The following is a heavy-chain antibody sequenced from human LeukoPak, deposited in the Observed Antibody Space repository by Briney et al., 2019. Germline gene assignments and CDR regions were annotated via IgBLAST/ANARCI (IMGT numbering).Heavy chain of an antibody. J-gene: IGHJ4*02. CDR2: VNLQGST. CDR3: AREGGPYRPLDY. Sequence: SETLPLTCGVSGGFITNTNYWTWVRQPPGKGLEWIGEVNLQGSTNYNPSLMGRVAISVDTSENHISLQLTSVTAADTAVYYCAREGGPYRPLDYSGQGTLVTVSS. V-gene: IGHV4-4*02. CDR1: GGFITNTNY.